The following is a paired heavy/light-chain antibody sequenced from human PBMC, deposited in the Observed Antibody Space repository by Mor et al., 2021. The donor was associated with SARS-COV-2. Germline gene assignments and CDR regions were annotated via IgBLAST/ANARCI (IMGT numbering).Heavy chain of an antibody. CDR2: INPSGGST. D-gene: IGHD3-22*01. J-gene: IGHJ4*02. CDR1: GYTFTSYY. CDR3: ARVSYYYDSSGYIHPYYFDY. V-gene: IGHV1-46*01. Sequence: QVQLVQSGAEVKKPGASVKVSCKASGYTFTSYYMHWVRQAPGQGLEWMGIINPSGGSTSYAQKFQGRVTMTRDTSTSTVYMELSSLRSEDTAVYYCARVSYYYDSSGYIHPYYFDYWGQGTLVTVSS.
Light chain of an antibody. CDR1: SGSIASNY. CDR2: EDN. CDR3: QSYDSSNVV. V-gene: IGLV6-57*03. J-gene: IGLJ2*01. Sequence: NFMLTQPHSVSESPGKTVTISCTRSSGSIASNYVQWYQQRPGSAPTTVIYEDNQRPSGVPDRFSGSIDSSSNSASLTISGLKTEDEADYYCQSYDSSNVVFGGGTKLTVL.